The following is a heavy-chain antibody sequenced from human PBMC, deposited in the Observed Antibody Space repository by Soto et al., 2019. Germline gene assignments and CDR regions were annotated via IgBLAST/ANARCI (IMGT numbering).Heavy chain of an antibody. Sequence: EVQLVESGGGWVQPGGSLRLSCAASGFIVNSNNMVWVRQAPGKGLEWVSVLQSGGSAYYGDFVKGRFTMSRDIAKNTLYRQMNNLRPEDRAVYYCAKTSEVWREFDHWGQRTLVTVSP. D-gene: IGHD1-20*01. CDR1: GFIVNSNN. J-gene: IGHJ5*02. CDR3: AKTSEVWREFDH. CDR2: LQSGGSA. V-gene: IGHV3-53*04.